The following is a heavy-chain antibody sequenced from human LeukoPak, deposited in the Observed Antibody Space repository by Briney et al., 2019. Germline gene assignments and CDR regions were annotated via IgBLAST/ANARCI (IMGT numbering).Heavy chain of an antibody. Sequence: GRSLRLSCAASGFTFSSYGMRWVRQAPGKGLEWVAVISYDGSNKYYADSVKGRFTISRDNSKNTLYLQMNSLRAEDTAVYYCAKEGGYGDYGLYYYGMDVWGQGTTVTVSS. D-gene: IGHD4-17*01. J-gene: IGHJ6*02. CDR1: GFTFSSYG. CDR3: AKEGGYGDYGLYYYGMDV. CDR2: ISYDGSNK. V-gene: IGHV3-30*18.